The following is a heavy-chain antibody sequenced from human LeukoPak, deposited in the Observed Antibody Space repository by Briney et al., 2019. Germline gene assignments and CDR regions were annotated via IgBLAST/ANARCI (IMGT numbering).Heavy chain of an antibody. CDR3: TSWGDTTAEYFQR. CDR2: INPDGRDT. CDR1: GFTFNRCW. V-gene: IGHV3-7*01. Sequence: GGSLRLSRVVSGFTFNRCWMNWVRRAPGKGLEWVAHINPDGRDTYYVDSVKGRFTISRDNAQNSMYLQMNSLRVEDTAVYYCTSWGDTTAEYFQRWGQGTLVTVSS. D-gene: IGHD2-21*02. J-gene: IGHJ1*01.